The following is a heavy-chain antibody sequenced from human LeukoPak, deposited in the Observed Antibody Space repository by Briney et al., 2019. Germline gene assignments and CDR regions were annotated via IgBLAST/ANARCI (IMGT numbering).Heavy chain of an antibody. CDR2: MYHSGSA. CDR1: GYSISSGHY. V-gene: IGHV4-38-2*01. D-gene: IGHD1-26*01. Sequence: SETLSLTCAVSGYSISSGHYWGWIRQPPGKGLELIGSMYHSGSAYYNPSLRSRVTISVDTSKNRFSLKLSSVTAADTAVYYCARLIMGGDYFDYWGQGTLVTVSS. J-gene: IGHJ4*02. CDR3: ARLIMGGDYFDY.